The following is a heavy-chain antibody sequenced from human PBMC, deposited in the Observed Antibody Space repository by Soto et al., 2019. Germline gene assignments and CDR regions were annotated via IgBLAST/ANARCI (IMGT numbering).Heavy chain of an antibody. V-gene: IGHV3-9*01. J-gene: IGHJ4*02. CDR3: AKDSGGGVGLFDY. D-gene: IGHD3-16*01. CDR2: ISWNSGSI. CDR1: GYTFGDHA. Sequence: EVQLVDSGGGLVQPGRSLRLSCAASGYTFGDHAMHWVRQAPGKGLEWVSGISWNSGSIGYADSVKGRFTISRDNAKNSLYSQKNGLGAGDTALYYCAKDSGGGVGLFDYWGQGTLVTVSS.